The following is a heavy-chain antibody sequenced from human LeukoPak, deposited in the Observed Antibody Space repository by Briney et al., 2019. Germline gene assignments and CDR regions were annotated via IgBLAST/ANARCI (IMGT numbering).Heavy chain of an antibody. CDR1: GFTFTDYY. J-gene: IGHJ6*02. CDR3: ARERAGAVAGIGVYYYGMDV. CDR2: ISRSSSYT. D-gene: IGHD6-19*01. V-gene: IGHV3-11*05. Sequence: GGSRRLSCAPSGFTFTDYYTSWIRQAPGKGREWVSDISRSSSYTNYADSVKGRFTISRDNATNSLFLQMNSLRAEDTAVYYCARERAGAVAGIGVYYYGMDVWGQGTTVTVSS.